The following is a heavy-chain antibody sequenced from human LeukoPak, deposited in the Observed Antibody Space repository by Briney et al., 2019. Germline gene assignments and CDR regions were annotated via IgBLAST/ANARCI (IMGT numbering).Heavy chain of an antibody. CDR3: ALRRPFGAFDI. CDR2: IYYSGST. J-gene: IGHJ3*02. CDR1: GGSISSYY. V-gene: IGHV4-59*08. Sequence: SETLSLTCTVSGGSISSYYWSCMRQPPGKGLEWIGYIYYSGSTNYNPSLKSRVTISIDTSRNQFSLKLSSVTAADTAVYYCALRRPFGAFDIWGQGTMVTVSS. D-gene: IGHD3-16*01.